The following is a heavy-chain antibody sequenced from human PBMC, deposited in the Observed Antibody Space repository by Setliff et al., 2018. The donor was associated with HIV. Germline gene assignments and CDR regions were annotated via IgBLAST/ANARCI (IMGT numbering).Heavy chain of an antibody. V-gene: IGHV1-2*02. J-gene: IGHJ4*02. Sequence: ASVKVSCKASGYTFTEYFMHWVRQAPGQGLEWMGWISPNNGDTTIPQRFQGRVTMTSDTSINPAYLELSNLRSDDTAVYYCARQLSNSLDYWGQGTLVTVSS. CDR2: ISPNNGDT. CDR1: GYTFTEYF. CDR3: ARQLSNSLDY. D-gene: IGHD7-27*01.